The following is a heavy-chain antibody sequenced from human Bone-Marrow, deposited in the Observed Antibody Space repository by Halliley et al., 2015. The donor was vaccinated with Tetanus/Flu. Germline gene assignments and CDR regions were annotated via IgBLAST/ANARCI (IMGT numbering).Heavy chain of an antibody. J-gene: IGHJ4*02. V-gene: IGHV3-66*01. D-gene: IGHD2-15*01. Sequence: IYRGGPTASAASVGGRFVISRDNSKNTLFLQMNSRGAEDTAVYYCVRDVGTVAAPPGYFDYWGQGTLVSVSS. CDR3: VRDVGTVAAPPGYFDY. CDR2: IYRGGPT.